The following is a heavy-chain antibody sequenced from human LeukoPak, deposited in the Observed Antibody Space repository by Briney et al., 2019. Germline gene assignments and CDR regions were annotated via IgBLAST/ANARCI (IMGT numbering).Heavy chain of an antibody. CDR2: ISGSDGST. CDR1: GFTFSSYG. CDR3: AKDRDAHSGSYFY. D-gene: IGHD1-26*01. J-gene: IGHJ4*02. Sequence: GGSLRLSCAASGFTFSSYGMSWVRQAPGKGLEWVSAISGSDGSTYYADSVKGRFTISRDNSKNTLYLQMNSLRAEDTAVYYCAKDRDAHSGSYFYWGQGTLVTVSS. V-gene: IGHV3-23*01.